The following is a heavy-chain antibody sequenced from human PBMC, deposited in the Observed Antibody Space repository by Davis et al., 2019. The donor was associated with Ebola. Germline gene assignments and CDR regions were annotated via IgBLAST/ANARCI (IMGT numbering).Heavy chain of an antibody. D-gene: IGHD5-12*01. CDR1: GFTFSSYG. J-gene: IGHJ6*02. CDR3: AKFRGYSGYLYYYYGMDV. V-gene: IGHV3-33*06. Sequence: PGGSLRLSCAASGFTFSSYGMHWVRQAPGKGLEWVAVIWYDGSNKYYADSVKGRFTISRDNSKNTLYLQMNSLRAEDTAVYYCAKFRGYSGYLYYYYGMDVWGQGTTVTVSS. CDR2: IWYDGSNK.